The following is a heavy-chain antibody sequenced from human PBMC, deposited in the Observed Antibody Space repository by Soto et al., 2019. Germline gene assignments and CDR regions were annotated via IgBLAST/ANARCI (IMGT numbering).Heavy chain of an antibody. CDR3: ARERGYSYNWRGYFDL. V-gene: IGHV4-30-4*01. J-gene: IGHJ2*01. CDR1: GASISSGDYY. CDR2: IYYTGST. Sequence: LSLTCTVSGASISSGDYYWSWIRQPPGKGLEWIGYIYYTGSTYYNPSLKSRVTILVDTSKNQFSLDLTSVTAADTAVYYCARERGYSYNWRGYFDLWGRGTLVTVSS. D-gene: IGHD5-18*01.